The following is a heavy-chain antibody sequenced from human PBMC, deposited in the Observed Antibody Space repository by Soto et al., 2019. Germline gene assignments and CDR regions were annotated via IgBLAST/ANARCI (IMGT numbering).Heavy chain of an antibody. V-gene: IGHV3-21*01. CDR1: GFTFVTYS. D-gene: IGHD3-10*01. CDR2: IEAISTSV. CDR3: ASLGYHETRTYCPKVDF. J-gene: IGHJ4*02. Sequence: EGQLVESGGGLVKPGGSLRLSCAAPGFTFVTYSMNWVRQAPGKGLEWVSSIEAISTSVYYSRSVRGRFRISRDNAKNSVFLEMTSLRDEDTDVYYCASLGYHETRTYCPKVDFWGQGIPVIVSS.